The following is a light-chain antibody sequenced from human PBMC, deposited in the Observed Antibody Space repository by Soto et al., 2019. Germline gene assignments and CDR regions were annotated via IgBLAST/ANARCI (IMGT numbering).Light chain of an antibody. V-gene: IGKV1-5*01. CDR2: DAS. CDR1: QSISSW. CDR3: QQYNSYSWT. Sequence: DIQITQSPSTLSASVKERVTKTCRASQSISSWLAWYQQKPGKAPKLLIYDASSLESGVPSRFSGSGSGTEFTLTISSLQPDDFATYYCQQYNSYSWTFGQGTKVDIK. J-gene: IGKJ1*01.